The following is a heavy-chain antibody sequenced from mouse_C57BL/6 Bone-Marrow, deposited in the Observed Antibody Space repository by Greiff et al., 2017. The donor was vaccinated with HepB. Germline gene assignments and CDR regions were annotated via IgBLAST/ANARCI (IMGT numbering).Heavy chain of an antibody. J-gene: IGHJ2*01. D-gene: IGHD1-3*01. CDR3: ARDPFVYEDY. CDR1: GYTFTDYY. V-gene: IGHV1-19*01. CDR2: INPYNGGT. Sequence: EVQLQQSGPVLVKPGASVKMSCKASGYTFTDYYMNWVKQSHGKSLEWIGVINPYNGGTSYNQKFKGKATLTVDKSSSTAYMELNSLTSEDSAVYYCARDPFVYEDYWGQGTTLTVSS.